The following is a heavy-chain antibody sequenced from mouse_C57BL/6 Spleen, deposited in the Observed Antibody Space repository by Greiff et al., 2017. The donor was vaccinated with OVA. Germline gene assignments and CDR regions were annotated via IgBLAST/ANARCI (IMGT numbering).Heavy chain of an antibody. CDR3: ARRSLTTVRAYYFDY. CDR2: INPNNGGT. J-gene: IGHJ2*01. V-gene: IGHV1-26*01. Sequence: EVQLQQSGPELVKPGASVKISCTASGYTFTDYYMNWVKQSPGKSLEWIGDINPNNGGTSYTQKFKGKATLTVDKSSSTAYMELRSLTSEDSAVYYCARRSLTTVRAYYFDYWGQGTTLTVSS. CDR1: GYTFTDYY. D-gene: IGHD1-1*01.